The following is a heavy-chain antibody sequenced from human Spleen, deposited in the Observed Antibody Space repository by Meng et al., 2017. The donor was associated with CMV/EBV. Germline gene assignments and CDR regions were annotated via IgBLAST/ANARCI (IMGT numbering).Heavy chain of an antibody. CDR2: IWYDESNQ. V-gene: IGHV3-33*06. CDR1: GFTFSNYG. D-gene: IGHD4-11*01. CDR3: AKDLGLYSKLENYQYGMDV. J-gene: IGHJ6*02. Sequence: GESLKISCAASGFTFSNYGMHWVRLAPGKGLEWVALIWYDESNQYYGDSVKSRFTISRDNSKNTLYLQMNSLRAEDTAVYYCAKDLGLYSKLENYQYGMDVWGQGTTVTVSS.